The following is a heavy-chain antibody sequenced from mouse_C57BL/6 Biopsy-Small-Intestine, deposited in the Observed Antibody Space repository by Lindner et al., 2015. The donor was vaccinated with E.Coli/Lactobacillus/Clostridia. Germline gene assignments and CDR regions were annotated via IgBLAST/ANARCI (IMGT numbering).Heavy chain of an antibody. CDR1: GFNIKDYY. V-gene: IGHV14-2*01. CDR2: IDPENGET. Sequence: VQLQESGAELVKPGASVKLSCTASGFNIKDYYMHWVKQRTEQGLEWIGRIDPENGETKNAPKFQGKATITADTSSNTANLQLSRLTSEDTAVYYCARSGWGRGYFNIWGTGTTVTVSS. J-gene: IGHJ1*03. CDR3: ARSGWGRGYFNI. D-gene: IGHD3-2*02.